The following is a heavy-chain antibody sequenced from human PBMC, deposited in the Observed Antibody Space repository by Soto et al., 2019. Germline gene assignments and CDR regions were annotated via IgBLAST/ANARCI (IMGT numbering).Heavy chain of an antibody. CDR1: GFTFSSYA. V-gene: IGHV3-23*01. D-gene: IGHD6-19*01. CDR3: AKDKAVAGTGDFQH. Sequence: GGSLRLSCAASGFTFSSYAMSWVRQAPGKGLEWVSAISGSGGSTYYADSVKGRFTISRDNSKNTLYLQMNSLRAEDMAVYYCAKDKAVAGTGDFQHWGQGTLVTVSS. J-gene: IGHJ1*01. CDR2: ISGSGGST.